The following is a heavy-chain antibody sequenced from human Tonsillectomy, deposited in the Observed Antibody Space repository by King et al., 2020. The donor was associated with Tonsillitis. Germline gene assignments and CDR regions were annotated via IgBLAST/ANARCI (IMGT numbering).Heavy chain of an antibody. D-gene: IGHD3-22*01. CDR3: ASGAVVVITGAFDI. J-gene: IGHJ3*02. Sequence: VQLQQWGAGLLKPSETLSLTCAVYGGSFSGYYWGWIRQPPGKGLEWIGEINHSGSPNYNPSLKSRVTISVDTSKNQFSLKLSSVTAADTAVYYCASGAVVVITGAFDIWGQGTMVTVSS. CDR1: GGSFSGYY. V-gene: IGHV4-34*01. CDR2: INHSGSP.